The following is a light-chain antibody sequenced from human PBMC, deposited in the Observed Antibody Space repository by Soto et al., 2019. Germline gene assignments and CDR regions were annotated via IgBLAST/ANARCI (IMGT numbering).Light chain of an antibody. CDR1: NIGTKN. J-gene: IGLJ2*01. CDR2: WDS. Sequence: SYELTQPLSVSVALGQTARITCGGNNIGTKNVHWYQQKPGQAPVLVIYWDSNRPSGIPERFSGSNSGNTATLTISRAQAGDEADYYCQLWDSSTVVFGGGTKLTVL. V-gene: IGLV3-9*01. CDR3: QLWDSSTVV.